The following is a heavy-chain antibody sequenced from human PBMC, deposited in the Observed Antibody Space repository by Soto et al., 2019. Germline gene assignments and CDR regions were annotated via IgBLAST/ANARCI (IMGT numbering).Heavy chain of an antibody. Sequence: VPLVESGGGLVKPGGSLRLSCAASGFIFATHTINWVRQAPRKGLEWVSTITGSGIYTRYADSVKGRFTISRENAKASLYLQINSLGAEDTAVYYCVKEGISNYNEYFDYWGQGTLVTVSS. CDR1: GFIFATHT. D-gene: IGHD4-4*01. CDR3: VKEGISNYNEYFDY. J-gene: IGHJ4*02. V-gene: IGHV3-21*02. CDR2: ITGSGIYT.